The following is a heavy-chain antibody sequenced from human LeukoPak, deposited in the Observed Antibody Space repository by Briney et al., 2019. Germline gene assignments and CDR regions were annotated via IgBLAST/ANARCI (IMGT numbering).Heavy chain of an antibody. D-gene: IGHD3-3*01. V-gene: IGHV3-23*01. CDR2: ISGSGGST. CDR1: GFTFSSHA. J-gene: IGHJ6*03. CDR3: AKQITIFGVVGYMDV. Sequence: GGSLRLSCAASGFTFSSHAMSWVRQAPGKGLEWVSAISGSGGSTYYADSVKGRFTISRDNSKNTLYLQMNSLRAEDTAVYHCAKQITIFGVVGYMDVWGKGTTVTVSS.